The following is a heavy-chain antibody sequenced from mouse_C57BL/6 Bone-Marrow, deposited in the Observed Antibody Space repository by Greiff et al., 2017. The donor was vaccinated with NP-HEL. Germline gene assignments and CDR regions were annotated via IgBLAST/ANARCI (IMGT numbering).Heavy chain of an antibody. Sequence: QVQLQQPGAELVKPGASVKMSCKASGYTFTSYWITWVKQRPGQGLEWIGDIYPGSGSTNYIEKFKSKATLTVDTSSSTAYMQLSSLTSEDSAVYYCARRHYYGSSGWYVDVWGTGTTVTVSS. CDR1: GYTFTSYW. V-gene: IGHV1-55*01. J-gene: IGHJ1*03. CDR3: ARRHYYGSSGWYVDV. CDR2: IYPGSGST. D-gene: IGHD1-1*01.